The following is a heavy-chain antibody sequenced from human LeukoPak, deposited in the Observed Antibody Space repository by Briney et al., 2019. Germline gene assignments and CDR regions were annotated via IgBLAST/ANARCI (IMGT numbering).Heavy chain of an antibody. Sequence: ASVKVSCKASGYTFTSYGLSWVRQAPGQGLEWIGWISTYYGNTNYAQKLQGRVTMTTDTSTSTAYMELRSLRSDDTAVYYCARAQQLVPLFDYWGQGTLVTVSS. J-gene: IGHJ4*02. CDR2: ISTYYGNT. CDR1: GYTFTSYG. D-gene: IGHD6-13*01. CDR3: ARAQQLVPLFDY. V-gene: IGHV1-18*01.